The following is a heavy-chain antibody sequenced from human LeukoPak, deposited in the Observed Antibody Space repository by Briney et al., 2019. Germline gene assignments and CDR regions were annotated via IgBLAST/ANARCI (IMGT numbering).Heavy chain of an antibody. Sequence: GGSLRLSCAASGFTFSSYAMSWVRQAPGKGLEWVSAISGSGIDTYYADSVKGRFTISGDNSKRTLYLQMNSLRAEDAAVYFCAKLNGRVAVDSGFDYWGQGTLVTVSS. CDR3: AKLNGRVAVDSGFDY. V-gene: IGHV3-23*01. D-gene: IGHD6-19*01. CDR2: ISGSGIDT. CDR1: GFTFSSYA. J-gene: IGHJ4*02.